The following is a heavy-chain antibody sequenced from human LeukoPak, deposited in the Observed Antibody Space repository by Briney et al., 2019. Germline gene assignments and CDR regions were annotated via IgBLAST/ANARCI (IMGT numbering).Heavy chain of an antibody. D-gene: IGHD5-12*01. J-gene: IGHJ4*02. Sequence: GGSLRLSCAASGFTFSSYAMHWVRQAPGKGLEWVAVISYDGSNKYYADSVKGRFTISRDNSKNTLYLQMNSLRAEDTAVYYCARDVGGYSGYETYWGQGTLVIVSS. CDR3: ARDVGGYSGYETY. V-gene: IGHV3-30*04. CDR2: ISYDGSNK. CDR1: GFTFSSYA.